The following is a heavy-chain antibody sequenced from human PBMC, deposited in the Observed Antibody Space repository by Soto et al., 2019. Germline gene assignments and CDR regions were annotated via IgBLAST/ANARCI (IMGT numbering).Heavy chain of an antibody. CDR1: GGTFSSYA. CDR3: ARAPRLSVRELIGPHGYYCYGLDV. CDR2: IIPIFGTA. V-gene: IGHV1-69*13. J-gene: IGHJ6*02. D-gene: IGHD3-10*01. Sequence: SVKVSCKASGGTFSSYAISWVRQAPGQGLEWMGGIIPIFGTANYAQKFQGRVTITADESTSTAYMELSSLRSEDTAVYYCARAPRLSVRELIGPHGYYCYGLDVWGQGTTVTVSS.